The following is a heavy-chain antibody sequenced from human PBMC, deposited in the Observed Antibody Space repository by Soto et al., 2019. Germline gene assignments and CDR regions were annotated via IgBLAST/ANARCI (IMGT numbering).Heavy chain of an antibody. V-gene: IGHV1-18*01. CDR2: ISAYNGNT. D-gene: IGHD3-16*02. CDR3: AGVQEAYDYIWGSYRYLDY. CDR1: GYTFTSYD. Sequence: ASVKVSCKASGYTFTSYDINWVRQAPGQGLEWMGWISAYNGNTNYAQKLQGRVTMTTDTSTSTAYMELRSLRSDDTAVYYCAGVQEAYDYIWGSYRYLDYWGQGTLVTVSS. J-gene: IGHJ4*02.